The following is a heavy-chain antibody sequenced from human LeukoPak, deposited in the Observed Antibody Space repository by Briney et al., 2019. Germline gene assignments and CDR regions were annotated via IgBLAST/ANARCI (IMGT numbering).Heavy chain of an antibody. CDR2: ISYDGSNK. D-gene: IGHD3-22*01. CDR1: GFTFSSYA. Sequence: GGSLRLSCAASGFTFSSYAMHWVRQAPGKGLEWVAVISYDGSNKYYADSVKGRFTISRDNSKNTLYLQMNSLRAEDTAVYYCARRVERYDSSGYYLDAFDIWGQGTMVTVSS. J-gene: IGHJ3*02. CDR3: ARRVERYDSSGYYLDAFDI. V-gene: IGHV3-30-3*01.